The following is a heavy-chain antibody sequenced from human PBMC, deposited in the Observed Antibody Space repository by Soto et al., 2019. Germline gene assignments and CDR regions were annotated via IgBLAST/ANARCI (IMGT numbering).Heavy chain of an antibody. J-gene: IGHJ6*02. CDR1: GFTFSSYA. V-gene: IGHV3-23*01. D-gene: IGHD2-2*01. CDR3: ARDRLVPYGYGLDV. CDR2: ISGSGGTT. Sequence: GGSLRLSCAASGFTFSSYAMSWVRQAPGKGPEWVSAISGSGGTTYYADSVKGRFAVSRDNSKNTLYLQMNSLRVEDTAVYYCARDRLVPYGYGLDVWGQGTTVTVSS.